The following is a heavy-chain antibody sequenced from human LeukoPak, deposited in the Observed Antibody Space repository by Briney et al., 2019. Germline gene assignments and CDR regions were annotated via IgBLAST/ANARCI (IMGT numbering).Heavy chain of an antibody. CDR1: GYTFTGYY. CDR2: INPNSGGT. CDR3: ARSPAILYQLLFNY. Sequence: GASVKVSCKASGYTFTGYYMHWVRQAPGQGLEWMGWINPNSGGTNYAQKFQGRVTMTRDTSISTAYMELSGLRSDDTAVYYCARSPAILYQLLFNYWGQGTLVTVSS. D-gene: IGHD2-2*01. V-gene: IGHV1-2*02. J-gene: IGHJ4*02.